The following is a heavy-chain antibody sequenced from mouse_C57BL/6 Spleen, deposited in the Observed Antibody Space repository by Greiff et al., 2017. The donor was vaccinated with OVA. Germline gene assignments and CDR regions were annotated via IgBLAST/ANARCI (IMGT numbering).Heavy chain of an antibody. CDR2: IYPGDGDT. CDR3: ARDWADAMGG. CDR1: GYAFTSSW. D-gene: IGHD4-1*01. J-gene: IGHJ4*01. V-gene: IGHV1-82*01. Sequence: VQLQQSGPELVKPGASVKISCKASGYAFTSSWMNWVKQRPGKGLEWIGRIYPGDGDTNYNGKFKGKATLTADKSSSTAYMQLSSLTSEDSAVYFCARDWADAMGGWGQGASVTVAS.